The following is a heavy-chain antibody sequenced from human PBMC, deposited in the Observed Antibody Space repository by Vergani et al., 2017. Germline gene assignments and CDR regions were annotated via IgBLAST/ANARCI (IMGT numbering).Heavy chain of an antibody. J-gene: IGHJ5*02. D-gene: IGHD5-18*01. CDR2: INPSGGST. Sequence: VQLVQSGAEVKKPGASVKVSCKASGYTFTSYYMHWVRQAPGQGLEWMGIINPSGGSTSYAQKFQGRVTMTRDMSTSTVYMELCSLRCEDTAVYYCARDLHDTTIEYASGVWFDPWGQGTLVTVSS. CDR1: GYTFTSYY. V-gene: IGHV1-46*01. CDR3: ARDLHDTTIEYASGVWFDP.